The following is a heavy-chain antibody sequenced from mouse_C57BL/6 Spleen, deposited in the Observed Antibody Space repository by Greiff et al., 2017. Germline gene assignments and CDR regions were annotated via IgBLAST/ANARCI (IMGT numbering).Heavy chain of an antibody. J-gene: IGHJ1*03. CDR1: GYTFTSYW. Sequence: QVQLQQSGAELVRPGTSVKLSCKASGYTFTSYWMHWVKQRPGQGLEWIGVIDPSDSYTNYNQKFKGKATLTVDTSSSTAYMQLSSLTSEDSAVYYCARSPEGWYFDVWGTGTTVTVSS. V-gene: IGHV1-59*01. CDR3: ARSPEGWYFDV. CDR2: IDPSDSYT.